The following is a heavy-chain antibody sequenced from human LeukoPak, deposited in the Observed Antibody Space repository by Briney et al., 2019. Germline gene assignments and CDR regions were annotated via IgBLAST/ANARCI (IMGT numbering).Heavy chain of an antibody. V-gene: IGHV4-61*09. Sequence: PSETLSLTCTVSGDSMNSGSYFWNWIRQPAGKGLEFIGHIYSSGSTHYNPSLKSRVTISVDTSKNQISLKLSSMTAADTAVYYCARVGGDYSYYYMDVWGEGTSVTVSS. CDR1: GDSMNSGSYF. D-gene: IGHD2-21*01. CDR2: IYSSGST. CDR3: ARVGGDYSYYYMDV. J-gene: IGHJ6*03.